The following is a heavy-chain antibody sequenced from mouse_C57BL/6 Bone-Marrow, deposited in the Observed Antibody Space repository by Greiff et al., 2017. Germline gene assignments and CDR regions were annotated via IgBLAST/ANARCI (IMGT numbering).Heavy chain of an antibody. CDR2: ISDGGSYT. V-gene: IGHV5-4*01. CDR3: ARDVVYYYPFYF. Sequence: DVKLVESGGGLVKPGGSLKLSCAASGFTFSSYAMSWVRQTPEKRLEWVATISDGGSYTYYPDNVKGRFTISRDNAKNKLYLQMSHLKSEDTALYYCARDVVYYYPFYFWGQGTTLTVSS. J-gene: IGHJ2*01. CDR1: GFTFSSYA. D-gene: IGHD2-1*01.